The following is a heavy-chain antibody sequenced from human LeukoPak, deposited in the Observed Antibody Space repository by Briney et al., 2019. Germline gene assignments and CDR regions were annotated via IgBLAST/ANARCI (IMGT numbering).Heavy chain of an antibody. CDR3: ARGCSSTSCLGGDYYYMDV. D-gene: IGHD2-2*01. CDR1: GGTFSSYA. J-gene: IGHJ6*03. V-gene: IGHV1-69*05. Sequence: ASVKVSCKASGGTFSSYAISWVRQAPGQGLEWMGGINPIFGTANYAQKFQGRVTITTDESTSTAYMELSSLRSEDTAVYYCARGCSSTSCLGGDYYYMDVWGKGTTVTVSS. CDR2: INPIFGTA.